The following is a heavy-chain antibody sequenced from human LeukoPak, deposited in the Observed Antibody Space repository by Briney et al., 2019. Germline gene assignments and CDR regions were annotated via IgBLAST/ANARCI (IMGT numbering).Heavy chain of an antibody. Sequence: GESLKISCKGSGYSFTSYWIGWVRQLPGKGLEWMGIIYPGDSDTRYSPSFQGQVTISADKSISTAYLQWSSLKASDTAMYYCARHRGDGYVQGAFDIWGQGTMVTVSS. CDR1: GYSFTSYW. V-gene: IGHV5-51*01. CDR3: ARHRGDGYVQGAFDI. J-gene: IGHJ3*02. CDR2: IYPGDSDT. D-gene: IGHD5-24*01.